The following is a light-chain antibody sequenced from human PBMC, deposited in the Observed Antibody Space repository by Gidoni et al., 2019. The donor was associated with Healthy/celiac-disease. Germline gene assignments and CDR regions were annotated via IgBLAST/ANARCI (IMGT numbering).Light chain of an antibody. CDR1: QGISSY. Sequence: DIQLTQAPSFLSASVGDRVTITCRVRQGISSYLAWYQQKPGKAPKLLIYAASTLQGGVPSRFSGSGSGTEFTLTISSLQPEDFATYSCQQLSSSPLTFGPGTKVDIK. J-gene: IGKJ3*01. CDR3: QQLSSSPLT. CDR2: AAS. V-gene: IGKV1-9*01.